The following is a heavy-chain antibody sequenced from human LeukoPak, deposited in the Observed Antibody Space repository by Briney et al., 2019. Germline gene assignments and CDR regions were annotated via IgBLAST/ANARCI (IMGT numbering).Heavy chain of an antibody. CDR2: IKQDGSEK. V-gene: IGHV3-7*01. CDR3: ARDRVAARQWGYYYYMDV. Sequence: GSLRLSCAASGFTFSSYWMSWVRQAPGKGLEWVANIKQDGSEKYYVDSVKGRFTISRDNAKNSLYLQMNSLRAEDTAVYYCARDRVAARQWGYYYYMDVWGKGTTVTVSS. J-gene: IGHJ6*03. D-gene: IGHD6-6*01. CDR1: GFTFSSYW.